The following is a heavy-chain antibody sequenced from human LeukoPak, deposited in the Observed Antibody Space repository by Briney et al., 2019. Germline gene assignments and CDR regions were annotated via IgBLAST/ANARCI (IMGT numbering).Heavy chain of an antibody. Sequence: GGSLRLSCTASGFTFGDYAMSWFRQAPGKGLEWVGFIRSKAYGGTTEYAASVKGRFTISRDDSKSIAYLQMNSLKTEDTAVYYCTRGGWELLLAFDIWGQGTMVTVSS. V-gene: IGHV3-49*03. CDR3: TRGGWELLLAFDI. CDR1: GFTFGDYA. CDR2: IRSKAYGGTT. D-gene: IGHD1-26*01. J-gene: IGHJ3*02.